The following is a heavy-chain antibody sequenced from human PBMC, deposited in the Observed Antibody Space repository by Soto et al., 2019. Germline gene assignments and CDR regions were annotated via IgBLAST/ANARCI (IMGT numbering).Heavy chain of an antibody. CDR2: IYSSGTT. D-gene: IGHD3-22*01. V-gene: IGHV4-59*01. CDR1: EGSISGFY. CDR3: ARAPMVITRSYFDQ. J-gene: IGHJ4*02. Sequence: PSETLSLTCTVSEGSISGFYVSWLRQHPGKGLEWIAYIYSSGTTNYNPSLKSRVTLSVDTSKNQFSLKLTSVTAADSAVYYCARAPMVITRSYFDQWGQGTPVTVSA.